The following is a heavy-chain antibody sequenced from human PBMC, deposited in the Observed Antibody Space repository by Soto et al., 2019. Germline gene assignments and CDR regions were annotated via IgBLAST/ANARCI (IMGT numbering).Heavy chain of an antibody. Sequence: GESLKISCKGSGYSFTSYWIGWVRQMPGKGLEWMGIIYPGDSDTRYNPPFQGQVTISADKSISTAYLQWSSLKASDTAMYYCARLAPGYDSSGYPYYFDYWGQGTLVTVSS. J-gene: IGHJ4*02. CDR3: ARLAPGYDSSGYPYYFDY. D-gene: IGHD3-22*01. CDR2: IYPGDSDT. CDR1: GYSFTSYW. V-gene: IGHV5-51*01.